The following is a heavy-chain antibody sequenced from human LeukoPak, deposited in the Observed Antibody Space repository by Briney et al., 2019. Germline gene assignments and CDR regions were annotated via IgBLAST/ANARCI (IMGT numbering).Heavy chain of an antibody. D-gene: IGHD3-10*01. CDR1: GYTFTNYG. CDR2: ISGYNGYT. J-gene: IGHJ6*02. V-gene: IGHV1-18*01. Sequence: ASVKVSCKASGYTFTNYGVSWLRQPPGQGLEWLGWISGYNGYTNYAQKLQFRVTMTTDTSTSTAYMELRSLTSDDTAVYYCARSMARGVPNYYYGMDVWGQGTTVTVSS. CDR3: ARSMARGVPNYYYGMDV.